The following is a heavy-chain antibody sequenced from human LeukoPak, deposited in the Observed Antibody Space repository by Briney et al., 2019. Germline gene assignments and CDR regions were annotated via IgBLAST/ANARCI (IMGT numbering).Heavy chain of an antibody. J-gene: IGHJ4*02. CDR1: GGTFSSYA. CDR3: ASPSGVCSSTSCYAPFYY. D-gene: IGHD2-2*01. V-gene: IGHV1-69*05. CDR2: IIPIFGTA. Sequence: ASVKVSCTASGGTFSSYAISWVRQAPGQGLEWMGRIIPIFGTANYAQKFQGRVEITTDESTSTPYMELSSMRSEDTAVYYRASPSGVCSSTSCYAPFYYWGQGTLVTVSS.